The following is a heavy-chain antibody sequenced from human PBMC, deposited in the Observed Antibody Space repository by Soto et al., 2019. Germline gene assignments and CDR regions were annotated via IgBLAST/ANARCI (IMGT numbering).Heavy chain of an antibody. J-gene: IGHJ4*02. Sequence: QVQLVQSGAEMKKPGASVKVSCKASGYTFSSHGINWVRQAPGPRLEWVGWISADDGYTNYAQNLQDRVIMTTDTSTSTAYMELTSLRSDDTAVYYCARDVFYWGQGTLVTVSS. CDR2: ISADDGYT. V-gene: IGHV1-18*01. CDR3: ARDVFY. CDR1: GYTFSSHG.